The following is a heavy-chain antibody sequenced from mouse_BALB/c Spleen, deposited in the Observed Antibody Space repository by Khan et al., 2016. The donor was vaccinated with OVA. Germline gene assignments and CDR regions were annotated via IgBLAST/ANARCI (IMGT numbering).Heavy chain of an antibody. J-gene: IGHJ2*01. CDR2: ISYSGNT. CDR3: GGICGGDFDY. CDR1: GYSITSDYA. Sequence: EVQLQESGPGLVKPSQSLSLTCTVTGYSITSDYAWNWIRQFPGNKLEWMDFISYSGNTNYNPSLKSRIYITRDTSKNQLFLQLTSVTTEENATDYCGGICGGDFDYWGQGTTLTVSS. V-gene: IGHV3-2*02.